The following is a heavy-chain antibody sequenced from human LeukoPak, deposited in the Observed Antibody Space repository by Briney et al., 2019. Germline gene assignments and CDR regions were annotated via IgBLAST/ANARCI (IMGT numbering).Heavy chain of an antibody. CDR1: GGSISSGGYS. Sequence: PSETLSLTCAVSGGSISSGGYSWSWIRQPPGKGLEWIGYIYYSGSTNYNPSLESRVTISVDTSKNQFSLKLSSVTAADTAVYYCARDSPYYYGSGSATYYMDVWGKGTTVTISS. V-gene: IGHV4-61*08. CDR2: IYYSGST. J-gene: IGHJ6*03. CDR3: ARDSPYYYGSGSATYYMDV. D-gene: IGHD3-10*01.